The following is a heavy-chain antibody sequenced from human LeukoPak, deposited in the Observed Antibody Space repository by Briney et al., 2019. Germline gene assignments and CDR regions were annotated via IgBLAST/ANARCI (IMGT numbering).Heavy chain of an antibody. V-gene: IGHV4-59*11. J-gene: IGHJ4*02. Sequence: SETLSLTCTVSGGSISSHYWSWIRQPPGKGLGWIGYIYYSGSTNYNPSLKSRVTISVDTSKNQFSLKLSSVTAADTAVYYCARGEGGALQRLDYWGQGTLVTVSS. D-gene: IGHD1-26*01. CDR3: ARGEGGALQRLDY. CDR2: IYYSGST. CDR1: GGSISSHY.